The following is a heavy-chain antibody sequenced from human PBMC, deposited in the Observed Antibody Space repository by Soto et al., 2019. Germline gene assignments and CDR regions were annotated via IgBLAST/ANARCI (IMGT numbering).Heavy chain of an antibody. CDR1: GDSVSSNSAA. V-gene: IGHV6-1*01. CDR3: ARGVRGWYGGHDY. CDR2: TYYRSKWYN. Sequence: SQTLSLTGAISGDSVSSNSAAWNWIRQSPSRGLEWLGRTYYRSKWYNDYPVSMKSRIAINPDTSKNQFSLQLNSVTPEDTVIYYCARGVRGWYGGHDYWGQGTLVTVSS. J-gene: IGHJ4*02. D-gene: IGHD6-19*01.